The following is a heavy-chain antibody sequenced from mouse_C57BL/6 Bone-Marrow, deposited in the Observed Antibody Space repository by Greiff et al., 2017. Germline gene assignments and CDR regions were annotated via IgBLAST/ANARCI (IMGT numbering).Heavy chain of an antibody. V-gene: IGHV5-6*02. D-gene: IGHD2-4*01. Sequence: DVMLVEPGGDLVKPGGSLKLSCAASGFTFSSYGMSWVRQTPDKRLEWVATISNGGSYTYYPDNVKGRFTISRDNAKNTLYLQMSSLKSEDTAMYYCAGRGDYGLVFDYWGQGTTLTVSS. CDR2: ISNGGSYT. J-gene: IGHJ2*01. CDR3: AGRGDYGLVFDY. CDR1: GFTFSSYG.